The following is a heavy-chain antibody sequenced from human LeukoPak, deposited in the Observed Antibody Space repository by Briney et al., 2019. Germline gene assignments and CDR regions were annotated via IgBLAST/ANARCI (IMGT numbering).Heavy chain of an antibody. CDR1: GFTFSSYW. CDR2: IKPDGSDK. D-gene: IGHD4-11*01. Sequence: GGSLRLSCAASGFTFSSYWMSWVRQAPGKGLEWVANIKPDGSDKYYVDSVKGRFTISRDNAKNSLYLQMNSLRAEDTAVYYCARGVPKTSYYYYYMDVWGKGTTVTVSS. J-gene: IGHJ6*03. V-gene: IGHV3-7*01. CDR3: ARGVPKTSYYYYYMDV.